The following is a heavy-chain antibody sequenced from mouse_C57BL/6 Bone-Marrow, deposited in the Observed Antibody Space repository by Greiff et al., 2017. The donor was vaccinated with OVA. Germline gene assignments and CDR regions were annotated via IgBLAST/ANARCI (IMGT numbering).Heavy chain of an antibody. D-gene: IGHD2-1*01. J-gene: IGHJ2*01. Sequence: EVQVVESGGGLVQPGGSLKLSCAASGFTFSNYYMYWVRQTPEKRLEWVAYISNGGGSTYYPDTVKGRFTISRDNAKNTLYLQMSRLKSEDTAMYYGARQSFYGNSFDYWGQGTTLTVSS. CDR1: GFTFSNYY. V-gene: IGHV5-12*01. CDR3: ARQSFYGNSFDY. CDR2: ISNGGGST.